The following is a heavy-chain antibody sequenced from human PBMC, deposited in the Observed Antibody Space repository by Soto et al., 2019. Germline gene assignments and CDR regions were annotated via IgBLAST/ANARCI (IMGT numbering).Heavy chain of an antibody. J-gene: IGHJ3*02. Sequence: QVQLVQSGAEVKKPGSSVKVSCKASGGTFSSYTISWVRQAPEQGLEWMGRIIPILGIANYAQKFQGRVTITADKSTSTAYMELSSLRSEDTAVYYCARKPVYCSGGSCYPNHDAFDIWGQGTMVIVSS. D-gene: IGHD2-15*01. CDR3: ARKPVYCSGGSCYPNHDAFDI. CDR1: GGTFSSYT. V-gene: IGHV1-69*02. CDR2: IIPILGIA.